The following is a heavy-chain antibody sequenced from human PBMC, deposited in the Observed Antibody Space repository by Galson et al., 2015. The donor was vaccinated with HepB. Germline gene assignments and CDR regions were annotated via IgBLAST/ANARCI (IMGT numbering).Heavy chain of an antibody. CDR3: ARILSYGGNSGGFDY. CDR1: GFSLSTSGMC. CDR2: IDWDDDK. D-gene: IGHD4-23*01. J-gene: IGHJ4*02. Sequence: PALVKPTQTLTLTCTFSGFSLSTSGMCVSWIRQPPGKALEWLALIDWDDDKYYSTSLKTRLTISKDTSKNQVVLTMTNMDPVDTATYYCARILSYGGNSGGFDYWGQGTLVTVSS. V-gene: IGHV2-70*01.